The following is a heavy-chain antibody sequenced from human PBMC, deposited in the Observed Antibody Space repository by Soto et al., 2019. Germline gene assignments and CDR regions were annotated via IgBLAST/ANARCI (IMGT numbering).Heavy chain of an antibody. J-gene: IGHJ4*02. CDR3: AGGAGSNKPFDY. CDR1: GFTFSSFC. V-gene: IGHV3-74*01. CDR2: VNSDGSTT. D-gene: IGHD2-2*01. Sequence: EVQMVESGGGLVQPGGSLRLSCAASGFTFSSFCLHWVRQVSGKGLVWVSRVNSDGSTTAYADSVKGRFTVSRDNAKNTLYLQMDNLRAEVTAVYYCAGGAGSNKPFDYWGQGTLVTVSS.